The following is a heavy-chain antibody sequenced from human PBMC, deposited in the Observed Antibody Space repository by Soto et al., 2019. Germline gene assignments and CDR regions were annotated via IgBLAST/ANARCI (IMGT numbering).Heavy chain of an antibody. D-gene: IGHD3-9*01. CDR1: GGSISSYY. V-gene: IGHV4-4*07. J-gene: IGHJ6*02. Sequence: PSETLSLTCTVSGGSISSYYWSWIRQPAGKGLEWIGRIYTSGSTNYNPSLKSRVTMSVDTSKNQFSLKLSSVTAADTAVYYCARDEYYDILTGYYYYYGMDVWGQGTTVTVPS. CDR2: IYTSGST. CDR3: ARDEYYDILTGYYYYYGMDV.